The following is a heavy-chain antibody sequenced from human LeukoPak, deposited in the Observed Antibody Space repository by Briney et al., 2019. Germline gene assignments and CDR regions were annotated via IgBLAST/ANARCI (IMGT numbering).Heavy chain of an antibody. D-gene: IGHD6-13*01. CDR1: GFTFSSYA. V-gene: IGHV3-30-3*01. J-gene: IGHJ4*02. CDR2: ISYDGSNK. CDR3: ARARPLAAAGLDY. Sequence: GGSLRLSCAASGFTFSSYAMHWVRQAPGKGLEWVAAISYDGSNKYYADSVKGRFTISRDNSKNTLYLQMNSLRAEDTAVYYCARARPLAAAGLDYWGQGTLVTVSS.